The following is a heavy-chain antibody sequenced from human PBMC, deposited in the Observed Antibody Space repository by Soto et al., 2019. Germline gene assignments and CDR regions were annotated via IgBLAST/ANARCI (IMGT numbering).Heavy chain of an antibody. J-gene: IGHJ4*02. CDR2: IYHSGST. D-gene: IGHD4-17*01. CDR1: GGSISSGDYS. V-gene: IGHV4-30-2*01. Sequence: SETLSLTCAVSGGSISSGDYSWSWIRQPPGKGLEWIGYIYHSGSTYYNPSLKSRVTISVDRSKNQFSLKLSSVTAADTAVYYCARDHGDYTIDYWGQGTLVTVSS. CDR3: ARDHGDYTIDY.